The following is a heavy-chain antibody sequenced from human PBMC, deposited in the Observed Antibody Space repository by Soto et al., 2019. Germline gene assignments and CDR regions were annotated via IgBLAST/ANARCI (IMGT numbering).Heavy chain of an antibody. CDR3: VRDSSAWFYFDY. J-gene: IGHJ4*02. Sequence: EVQLVESGGGLVQPGGSLRLSCAASGFTFSDYYMDWVRQAPGKGLEWVGRIRNKPHSYTTEYAASVKDRFTISRDDSKNSLYLQMNSMKTEDTAMYYCVRDSSAWFYFDYWGQGTLGTVSS. CDR2: IRNKPHSYTT. V-gene: IGHV3-72*01. CDR1: GFTFSDYY. D-gene: IGHD6-13*01.